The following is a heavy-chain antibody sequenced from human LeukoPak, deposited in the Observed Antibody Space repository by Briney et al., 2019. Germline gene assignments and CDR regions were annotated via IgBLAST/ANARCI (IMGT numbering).Heavy chain of an antibody. CDR1: GYSFTTYW. Sequence: GESLKISCKGSGYSFTTYWIAWVRQMLGKGLEWMGIIYPGDSDTRYSPSFQGQVTISADKSISTAFLQWSSLKASDTAMYYCARQQVAYYYYYGMDVWGKGTTVTVSS. CDR2: IYPGDSDT. V-gene: IGHV5-51*01. D-gene: IGHD2-15*01. CDR3: ARQQVAYYYYYGMDV. J-gene: IGHJ6*04.